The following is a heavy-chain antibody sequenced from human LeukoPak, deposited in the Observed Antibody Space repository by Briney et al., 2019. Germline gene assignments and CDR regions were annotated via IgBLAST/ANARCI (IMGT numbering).Heavy chain of an antibody. D-gene: IGHD3-22*01. CDR1: GFTFTNAC. V-gene: IGHV3-23*01. Sequence: GGSLRLSCAASGFTFTNACMNWVRQAPGKGLEWVSAISGSGGSTYYADSVKGRFTISRDNSKNTLYLQMNSLRAEDTAVYYCTKDTYYYDSSGHNTFDYWGQGTLVTVSS. CDR3: TKDTYYYDSSGHNTFDY. J-gene: IGHJ4*02. CDR2: ISGSGGST.